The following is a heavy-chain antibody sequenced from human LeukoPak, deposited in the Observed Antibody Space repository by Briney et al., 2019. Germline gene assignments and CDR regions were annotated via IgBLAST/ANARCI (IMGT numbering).Heavy chain of an antibody. D-gene: IGHD6-13*01. CDR1: GFTFSTYA. Sequence: GGSLRLSCAASGFTFSTYAMSWVRQAPGKGLEWVSGISGLSGSTYYADSVKGRFTVSRDNSKSTLYLQMTSLRAEDTAVYYCAKASQGYTSSSYAYWGQGTLVTVSS. CDR2: ISGLSGST. V-gene: IGHV3-23*01. J-gene: IGHJ4*02. CDR3: AKASQGYTSSSYAY.